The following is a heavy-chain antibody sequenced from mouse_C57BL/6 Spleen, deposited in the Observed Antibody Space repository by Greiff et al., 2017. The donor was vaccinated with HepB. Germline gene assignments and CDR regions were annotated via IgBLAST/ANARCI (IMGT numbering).Heavy chain of an antibody. CDR2: INPNNGGT. D-gene: IGHD2-4*01. CDR1: GYTFTDYN. CDR3: ARAGDDYAWFAY. J-gene: IGHJ3*01. Sequence: VQLQQSGPELVKPGASVKIPCKASGYTFTDYNMDWVKQSHGKSLEWIGDINPNNGGTIYNQKFKGKATLTVDKSSSTAYMELRSLTSEDTAVYYCARAGDDYAWFAYWGQGTLVTVSA. V-gene: IGHV1-18*01.